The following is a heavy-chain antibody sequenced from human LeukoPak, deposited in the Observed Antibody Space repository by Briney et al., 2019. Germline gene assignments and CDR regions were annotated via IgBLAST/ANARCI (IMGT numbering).Heavy chain of an antibody. CDR3: AGYYYITPY. Sequence: PGESLRLSCAASGFTFSIFAMHCVRQAPGKGLEWVAFIRYDGSNKYYADSVKGRFTISRDNSKNMLYLQMSSLRAEDTAVYYCAGYYYITPYWGQGTLVTVSS. V-gene: IGHV3-30*02. CDR2: IRYDGSNK. J-gene: IGHJ4*02. D-gene: IGHD3-22*01. CDR1: GFTFSIFA.